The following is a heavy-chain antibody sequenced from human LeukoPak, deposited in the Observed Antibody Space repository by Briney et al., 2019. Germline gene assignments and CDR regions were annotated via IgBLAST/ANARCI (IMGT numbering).Heavy chain of an antibody. CDR3: ATDSSLYSSSWTDLDY. CDR2: FDPEDGET. CDR1: GYTLTELS. D-gene: IGHD6-13*01. J-gene: IGHJ4*02. Sequence: ASVKVSCKVSGYTLTELSMHWVRQAPGKGLEWMGGFDPEDGETIYAQKSQGRVTMTEDTSTDTAYMELSSLRSEDTAVYYCATDSSLYSSSWTDLDYWGQGTLVTVSS. V-gene: IGHV1-24*01.